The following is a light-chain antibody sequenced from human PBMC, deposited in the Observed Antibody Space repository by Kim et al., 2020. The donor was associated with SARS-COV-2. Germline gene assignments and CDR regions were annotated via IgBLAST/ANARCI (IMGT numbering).Light chain of an antibody. J-gene: IGLJ3*02. CDR1: SSNIGSNY. V-gene: IGLV1-47*01. CDR2: RNN. Sequence: GQRVTISCSGSSSNIGSNYVYWYQQLPGTAPKLLIYRNNQRPSGVPDRFSGSSSGNTASLTITGAQAEDEADYYCNSRDSSGNHWVFGGGTKLTVL. CDR3: NSRDSSGNHWV.